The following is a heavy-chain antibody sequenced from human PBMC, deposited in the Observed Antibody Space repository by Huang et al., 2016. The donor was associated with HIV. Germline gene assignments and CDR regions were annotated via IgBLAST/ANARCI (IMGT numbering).Heavy chain of an antibody. J-gene: IGHJ4*02. CDR2: INPSGGST. CDR3: ATTTVVQRGPYDY. D-gene: IGHD4-17*01. CDR1: GYTFTSYY. Sequence: QVQLVQSGAEVKKPGASVKVSCKASGYTFTSYYMHWVRQAPGQGLEWMGIINPSGGSTSYAQNFQGRVTMTRDTSTSTVYMELSSLRSEDTAVYYCATTTVVQRGPYDYWGQGTLVTVSS. V-gene: IGHV1-46*01.